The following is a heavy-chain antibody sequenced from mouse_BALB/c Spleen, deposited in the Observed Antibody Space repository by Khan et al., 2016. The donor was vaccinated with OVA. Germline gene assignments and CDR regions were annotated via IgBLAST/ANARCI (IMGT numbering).Heavy chain of an antibody. CDR2: ISSGGDYT. Sequence: EVELVESGGDLVKPGGSLKLSCAASGFTFSSYSMSWVRQTPDKRLEWVASISSGGDYTYYPDSVKGRSTISRDNAKNTPYLQMSDLKSEDTAMYYCSGRLTGSFAYWGQGTLVTVSA. V-gene: IGHV5-6*01. J-gene: IGHJ3*01. D-gene: IGHD4-1*01. CDR1: GFTFSSYS. CDR3: SGRLTGSFAY.